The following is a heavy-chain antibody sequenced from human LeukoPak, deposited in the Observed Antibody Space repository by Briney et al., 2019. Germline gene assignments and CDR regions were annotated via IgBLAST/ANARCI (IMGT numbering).Heavy chain of an antibody. CDR3: ARDYYYDSSGYVDY. CDR2: ISAYNGNA. Sequence: GASVKVSCKASGYTFTSYGISWVRQAPGQGLEWMGWISAYNGNANYAQNLQGRITMTTDTSTSTAYMELTSLRSDDTAVYYCARDYYYDSSGYVDYWGQGNLVTVSS. V-gene: IGHV1-18*01. J-gene: IGHJ4*02. D-gene: IGHD3-22*01. CDR1: GYTFTSYG.